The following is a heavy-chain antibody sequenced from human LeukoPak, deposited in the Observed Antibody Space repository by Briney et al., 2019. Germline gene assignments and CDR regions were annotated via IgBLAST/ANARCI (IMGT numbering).Heavy chain of an antibody. V-gene: IGHV3-23*01. CDR1: GFTFSSYG. J-gene: IGHJ4*02. D-gene: IGHD5-24*01. Sequence: GGSLRLSCAASGFTFSSYGMSWVRQAPGKGLEWVSAISGSGGSTYYADSVKGRFTISRDNSKNTLYLQMNSLRAEDTAIYYCAKALEMATTVFDYWGQGTLVTVSS. CDR3: AKALEMATTVFDY. CDR2: ISGSGGST.